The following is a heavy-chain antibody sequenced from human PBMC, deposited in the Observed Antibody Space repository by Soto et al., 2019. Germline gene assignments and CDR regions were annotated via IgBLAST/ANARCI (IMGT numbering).Heavy chain of an antibody. Sequence: QVHLQQWGAGLLKPSETLSLTCAVYGGSFSGYYWSWIRQPPGKGLEWSGEINHTGSTNYNPSLTSRVSISGGTSNNQFARKLTSVTAADTAVYYCARGRGDGYNQHWFFDLWGRGALVTVSS. J-gene: IGHJ2*01. V-gene: IGHV4-34*01. D-gene: IGHD3-10*01. CDR2: INHTGST. CDR1: GGSFSGYY. CDR3: ARGRGDGYNQHWFFDL.